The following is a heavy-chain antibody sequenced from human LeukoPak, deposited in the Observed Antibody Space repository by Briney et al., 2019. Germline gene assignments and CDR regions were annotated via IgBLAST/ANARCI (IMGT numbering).Heavy chain of an antibody. D-gene: IGHD5-18*01. J-gene: IGHJ4*02. V-gene: IGHV3-48*01. CDR1: GFTFSSYA. CDR3: ARGSRGYSLHWHQGVVDY. Sequence: GGSLRLSCAASGFTFSSYAMSWVRQGPGKGLEWVSYISSSSSTIYYADSVKGRFTISRDNSKNTLYLQMNSLRAEDTAVYYCARGSRGYSLHWHQGVVDYWGQGTLVTVSS. CDR2: ISSSSSTI.